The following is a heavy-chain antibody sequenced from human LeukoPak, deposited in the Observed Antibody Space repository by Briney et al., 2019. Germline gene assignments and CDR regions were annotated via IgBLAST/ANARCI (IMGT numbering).Heavy chain of an antibody. CDR3: ARELTIFGGLGY. Sequence: ASVKVSCKVSGYTFTGYYMHWVRQAPGQGLEWMGWINPNSGGTNYAQKFQGRVTMTRDTSISTAYMELSRLRSDDTAVYYCARELTIFGGLGYWGQGTLVTVSS. CDR2: INPNSGGT. CDR1: GYTFTGYY. V-gene: IGHV1-2*02. J-gene: IGHJ4*02. D-gene: IGHD3-3*01.